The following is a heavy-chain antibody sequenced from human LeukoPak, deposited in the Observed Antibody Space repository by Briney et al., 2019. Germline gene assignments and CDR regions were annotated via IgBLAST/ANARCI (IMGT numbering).Heavy chain of an antibody. CDR2: ISGNGAGT. CDR1: GFTFSNYA. J-gene: IGHJ6*02. D-gene: IGHD4-23*01. CDR3: ARDSTVVTLRGYYYGMDV. V-gene: IGHV3-23*01. Sequence: SGGSLRLSCAASGFTFSNYALSWVRQAPGKGLEWVSAISGNGAGTYYADSVKGRFTISRDNSKNTLYLQMNSLRAEDTAVYYCARDSTVVTLRGYYYGMDVWGQGTTVTVSS.